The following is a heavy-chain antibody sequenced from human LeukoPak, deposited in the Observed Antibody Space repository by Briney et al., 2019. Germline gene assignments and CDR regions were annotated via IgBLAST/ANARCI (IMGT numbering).Heavy chain of an antibody. V-gene: IGHV4-61*02. D-gene: IGHD3-3*01. Sequence: SETLSLTCTVSGGSISSGSYYWGWIRQPAGKGLEWIVRIYTSGSTNYNPSLKSRVTISVDTSKNQFSLQLSSVTAADTAVYYCAREYDFWSGYYVDAFDIWGQGTMVTVSS. CDR1: GGSISSGSYY. CDR2: IYTSGST. J-gene: IGHJ3*02. CDR3: AREYDFWSGYYVDAFDI.